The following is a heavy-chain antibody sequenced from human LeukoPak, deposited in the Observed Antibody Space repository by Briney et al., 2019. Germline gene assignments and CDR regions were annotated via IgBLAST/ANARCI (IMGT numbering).Heavy chain of an antibody. CDR2: IYTSGST. CDR1: GGSISSYY. D-gene: IGHD3-3*01. V-gene: IGHV4-4*07. Sequence: ASETLSLTCTVSGGSISSYYWSWIRQPAGKGLEWIGRIYTSGSTNYNPSLKSRVTMSVDTSKNQFSLKLSSVTAADTAVYYCARDGGFLEWLFFDYWGQGTLVTVSS. CDR3: ARDGGFLEWLFFDY. J-gene: IGHJ4*02.